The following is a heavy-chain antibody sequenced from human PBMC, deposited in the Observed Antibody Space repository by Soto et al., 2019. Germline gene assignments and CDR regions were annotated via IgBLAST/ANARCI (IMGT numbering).Heavy chain of an antibody. D-gene: IGHD3-10*01. J-gene: IGHJ4*02. CDR2: ISTSNGDT. CDR3: ARDSTDYGGFDLDY. Sequence: QVQLLQSGAEVKKPGASVKVSCKASGYNFFSYGLTWVRQAPGQGLEWMGWISTSNGDTKYALKFQGRVTITTDTCTKTTSLNLWGLTSADTAIYYCARDSTDYGGFDLDYWGQGTLVTVSS. CDR1: GYNFFSYG. V-gene: IGHV1-18*01.